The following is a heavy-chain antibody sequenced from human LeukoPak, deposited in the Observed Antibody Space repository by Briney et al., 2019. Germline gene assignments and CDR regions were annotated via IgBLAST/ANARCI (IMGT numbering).Heavy chain of an antibody. J-gene: IGHJ4*02. CDR3: ARSNSTNCYTD. V-gene: IGHV3-11*01. CDR2: ISSSGSTI. Sequence: PGGSLRLSCAASGLTFSDYYMSWIRQAPGKGLEWVSYISSSGSTINYADSVKGRFTISRDNAKNSLYLQMNSLRAEDTAVYYCARSNSTNCYTDWGQGTLVTVSS. D-gene: IGHD2-2*02. CDR1: GLTFSDYY.